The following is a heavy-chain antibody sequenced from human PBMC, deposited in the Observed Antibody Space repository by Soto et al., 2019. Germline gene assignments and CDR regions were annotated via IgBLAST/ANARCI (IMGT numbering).Heavy chain of an antibody. CDR1: GGTFSSYA. J-gene: IGHJ6*02. D-gene: IGHD3-3*01. CDR3: ARDRDSITIFGVVIYYGMDV. V-gene: IGHV1-69*01. Sequence: QVQLVQSGAEVKKPGSSVKVSCKASGGTFSSYAISWVRQAPGQGLEWMGGIIPIFGTANYAQKFQGRVTITADESTSTAYMELRSLRSEDTAVYYCARDRDSITIFGVVIYYGMDVWGQGTTVTVSS. CDR2: IIPIFGTA.